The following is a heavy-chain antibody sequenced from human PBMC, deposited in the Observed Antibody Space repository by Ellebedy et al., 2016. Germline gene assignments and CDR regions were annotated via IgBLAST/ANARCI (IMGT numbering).Heavy chain of an antibody. Sequence: GGSLRLXXAASGFTFKIYAMSWVRQAPGGGLEWVSTLSGSGPKTYYADSVQGRFTISRDNSKSTLYLQMNSLRAEDTAVYYCAKHETDGDYYFDLWGRGTLVTVSS. CDR1: GFTFKIYA. CDR2: LSGSGPKT. CDR3: AKHETDGDYYFDL. D-gene: IGHD2-21*01. V-gene: IGHV3-23*01. J-gene: IGHJ2*01.